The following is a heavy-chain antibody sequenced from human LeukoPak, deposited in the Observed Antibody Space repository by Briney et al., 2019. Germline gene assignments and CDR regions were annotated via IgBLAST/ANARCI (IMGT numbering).Heavy chain of an antibody. Sequence: SETLSLTCTVSGGSISSYYWSWIRQPPGKGLEWIGYIYYSGSTNYNPSLKSRVTISVDTSKNQFSLKLSSVTAADTAVYYCASTRGYSEWVDYWGQGTLVTVSS. CDR3: ASTRGYSEWVDY. CDR1: GGSISSYY. J-gene: IGHJ4*02. D-gene: IGHD5-18*01. V-gene: IGHV4-59*01. CDR2: IYYSGST.